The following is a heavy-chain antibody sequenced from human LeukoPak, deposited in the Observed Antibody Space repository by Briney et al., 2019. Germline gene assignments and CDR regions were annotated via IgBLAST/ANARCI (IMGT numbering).Heavy chain of an antibody. D-gene: IGHD7-27*01. CDR2: ISYDGSNK. CDR3: ERDYLGY. Sequence: PGGPLRLSGAASGFPFSSYGMHWVRKAPGRGLEWVAVISYDGSNKYYADSVKGRFTISRDNSKNTLYLQMNSLRAEDTAVYYCERDYLGYWGQGTLVTVSS. CDR1: GFPFSSYG. J-gene: IGHJ4*02. V-gene: IGHV3-30*03.